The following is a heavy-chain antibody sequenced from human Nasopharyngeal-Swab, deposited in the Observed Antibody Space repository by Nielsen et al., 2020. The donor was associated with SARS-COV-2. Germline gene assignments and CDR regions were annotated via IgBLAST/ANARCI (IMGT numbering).Heavy chain of an antibody. J-gene: IGHJ3*01. CDR1: GFTFSNYG. Sequence: GGSLRLSCAASGFTFSNYGMHWVRQAPGKGLEWVAVISYDGNIKSYADSVRGRFLISRDNSHNTLYLQMSRVRTEDRAVYYCAKAFGEDQLAEDAFDAWGQGTMVTVSS. CDR3: AKAFGEDQLAEDAFDA. V-gene: IGHV3-30*18. CDR2: ISYDGNIK. D-gene: IGHD3-16*01.